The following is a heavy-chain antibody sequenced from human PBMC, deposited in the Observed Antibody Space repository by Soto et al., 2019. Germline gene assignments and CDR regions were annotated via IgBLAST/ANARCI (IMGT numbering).Heavy chain of an antibody. J-gene: IGHJ4*02. V-gene: IGHV4-34*01. Sequence: SETLSLTCAVYGGSFSDYYRSWIRQPPGKGLEWIGEINHSGSTNYNPSLKSRVTISVDTSKSQFSLKLSSVTAADTAVYYCARTSRFEYWGQGTLVTVS. CDR3: ARTSRFEY. D-gene: IGHD6-6*01. CDR2: INHSGST. CDR1: GGSFSDYY.